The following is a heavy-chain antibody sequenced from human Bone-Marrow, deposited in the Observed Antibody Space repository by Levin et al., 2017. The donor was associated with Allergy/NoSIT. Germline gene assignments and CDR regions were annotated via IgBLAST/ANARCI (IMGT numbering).Heavy chain of an antibody. J-gene: IGHJ3*02. Sequence: GGSLRLSCAASGFTFSTYWMTWVRQAPGKGLEWVANIKQDGSEKYYVDSVKGRFTISRDNAKNSLYLQMDSLRAEDTAVYYCARERGHYDSSGYYLDDFDIWGQGTMVTVSS. CDR3: ARERGHYDSSGYYLDDFDI. CDR2: IKQDGSEK. D-gene: IGHD3-22*01. CDR1: GFTFSTYW. V-gene: IGHV3-7*01.